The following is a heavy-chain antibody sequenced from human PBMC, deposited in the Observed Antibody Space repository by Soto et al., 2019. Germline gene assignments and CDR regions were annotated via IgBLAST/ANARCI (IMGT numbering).Heavy chain of an antibody. V-gene: IGHV4-31*03. CDR2: IYYSGST. CDR3: ARDTPPEDSSGYGYWYFDL. CDR1: GGSISSGGYY. D-gene: IGHD3-22*01. J-gene: IGHJ2*01. Sequence: PSETLSLTCTVSGGSISSGGYYWSWIRQHPGKGLEWIGYIYYSGSTYYNPSLKSRVTISVDTSKNQFSLKLSSVTAADTAVYYCARDTPPEDSSGYGYWYFDLWGRGTLVTVSS.